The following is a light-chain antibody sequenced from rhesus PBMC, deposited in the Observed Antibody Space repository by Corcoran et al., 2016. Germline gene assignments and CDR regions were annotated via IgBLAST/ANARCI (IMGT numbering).Light chain of an antibody. J-gene: IGKJ3*01. CDR2: GAS. V-gene: IGKV3-24*01. CDR1: QSVSSS. CDR3: LQHRNGCT. Sequence: EIVMTQSPATLSLSPGERATLSCRASQSVSSSFAWYQQKPGQAPRLLIYGASSRATGIPDRFRGSGSGTDFTLTISSLEPEDVAGYYCLQHRNGCTFGPGTKLDIK.